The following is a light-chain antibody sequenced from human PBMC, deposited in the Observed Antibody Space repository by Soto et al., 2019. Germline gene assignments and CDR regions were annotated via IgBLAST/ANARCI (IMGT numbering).Light chain of an antibody. CDR1: QTISVS. CDR3: QQTYSIPIT. J-gene: IGKJ5*01. V-gene: IGKV1-39*01. CDR2: ASS. Sequence: DLQMTQSPSSLSASVGDRVTMTCRASQTISVSLNWYQQRPGKAPNLLIYASSSLQSGVPPRFSGSGSGTDFTLTISSLQPEDFATYYCQQTYSIPITFGQGTRLDIK.